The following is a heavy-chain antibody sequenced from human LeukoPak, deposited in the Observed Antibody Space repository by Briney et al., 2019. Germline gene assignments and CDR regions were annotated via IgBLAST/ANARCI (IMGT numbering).Heavy chain of an antibody. V-gene: IGHV1-2*02. CDR1: GYTFTGYY. Sequence: GASVKVSCKASGYTFTGYYMHWVRQAPGQGLEWMGWINANSGGTNYAQKFQGRVTMTRDTSISTAYMELSRLRSDDTAVYYCARSSRYDIWTGYPYWGQGPLVTVSP. CDR2: INANSGGT. CDR3: ARSSRYDIWTGYPY. D-gene: IGHD3-9*01. J-gene: IGHJ4*02.